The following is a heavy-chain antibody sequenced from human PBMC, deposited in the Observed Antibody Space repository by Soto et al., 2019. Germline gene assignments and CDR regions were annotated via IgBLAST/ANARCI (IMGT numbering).Heavy chain of an antibody. CDR2: IYYSGST. CDR3: ARPKQNSEFDY. J-gene: IGHJ4*02. Sequence: SETLSLTCTVSGGSISSSSYYWGWIRQPPGKGLEWIGSIYYSGSTYYNPSLKSRVTISVDTSKNQFSLKLSSVTAADTAVYYCARPKQNSEFDYWGQGTLVTVSS. CDR1: GGSISSSSYY. D-gene: IGHD3-10*01. V-gene: IGHV4-39*01.